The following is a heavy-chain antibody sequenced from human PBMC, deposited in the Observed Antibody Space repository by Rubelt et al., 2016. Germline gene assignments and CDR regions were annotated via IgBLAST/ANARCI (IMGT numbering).Heavy chain of an antibody. D-gene: IGHD1-26*01. Sequence: QVQLQESGPGLVKPSQTLSLTCTVSGGSISSGGHYWSWIRQHPGKGLEWIGYIYYSGGTYYNPSLKSRVTISVDTSKNQFSLKLSSVTAADTAVYYCARDLGSSGSVDYWGQGTLVTVSS. CDR2: IYYSGGT. CDR1: GGSISSGGHY. J-gene: IGHJ4*02. CDR3: ARDLGSSGSVDY. V-gene: IGHV4-31*03.